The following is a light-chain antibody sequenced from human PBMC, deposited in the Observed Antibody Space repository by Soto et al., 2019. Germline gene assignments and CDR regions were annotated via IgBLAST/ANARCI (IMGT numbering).Light chain of an antibody. CDR1: QSFSGH. CDR3: QPRRKWRT. CDR2: DAS. Sequence: EIVLTQSPDTLSLSPGERATLSCRASQSFSGHLAWYQQKPGQAPRLLIYDASKRATGIPARFSGSGFGTDYTLTISSLEPEDCAVYYCQPRRKWRTFGQGTKVEL. V-gene: IGKV3-11*01. J-gene: IGKJ1*01.